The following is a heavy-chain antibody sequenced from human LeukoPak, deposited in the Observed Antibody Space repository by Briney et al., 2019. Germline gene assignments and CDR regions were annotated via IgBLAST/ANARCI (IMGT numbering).Heavy chain of an antibody. J-gene: IGHJ6*02. CDR2: IYYSGST. CDR3: AREYSSSWYVSPPNYYGMDV. V-gene: IGHV4-31*03. CDR1: GGSISSGGYY. Sequence: SQTLSLTCTVSGGSISSGGYYWSWIRQHPGKGLEWIGYIYYSGSTYYNPPLKSRVTISVDTSKNQFSLKLSSVTAADTAVYYCAREYSSSWYVSPPNYYGMDVWGQGTTVTVSS. D-gene: IGHD6-13*01.